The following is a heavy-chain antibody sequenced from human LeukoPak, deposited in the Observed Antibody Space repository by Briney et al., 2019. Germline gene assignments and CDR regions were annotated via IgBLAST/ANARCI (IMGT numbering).Heavy chain of an antibody. Sequence: GGSLRLSCAASGSTFSSSWMHWVRQAPGKGLEWVSGISGSRGTTYYADSVKGRLTISRDNSKNTLYLQMNSLRADDTAVYYCAKGRTGGWPFDYWGQGTLVTVFS. J-gene: IGHJ4*02. CDR2: ISGSRGTT. D-gene: IGHD6-19*01. CDR1: GSTFSSSW. CDR3: AKGRTGGWPFDY. V-gene: IGHV3-23*01.